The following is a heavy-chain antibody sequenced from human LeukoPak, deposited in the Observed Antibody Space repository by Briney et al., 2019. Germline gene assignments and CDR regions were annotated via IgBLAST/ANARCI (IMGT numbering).Heavy chain of an antibody. CDR1: GVSISSSNYY. D-gene: IGHD3-22*01. CDR3: ATWITMIVVVTSY. CDR2: IYYSGST. V-gene: IGHV4-39*01. Sequence: PSETLSLTCTVSGVSISSSNYYWGWIRQPPGKGLEWIGSIYYSGSTYYNLSLKSRVTISVDTSKNQFSLKLSSVTAADTAVYYCATWITMIVVVTSYWGQGTLVTVSS. J-gene: IGHJ4*02.